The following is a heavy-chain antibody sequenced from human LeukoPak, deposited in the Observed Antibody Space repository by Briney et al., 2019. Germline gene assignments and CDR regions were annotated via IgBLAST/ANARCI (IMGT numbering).Heavy chain of an antibody. Sequence: GGSLRLSCAASGFTFSSYAMSWVRQAPGKGLEWVSAISGSGSTIYYADSVKGRFTISRDNAKNSLYLQMNSLRAEDTAVYYCARDPGDYWGQGTLVTVSS. V-gene: IGHV3-23*01. CDR1: GFTFSSYA. CDR2: ISGSGSTI. CDR3: ARDPGDY. J-gene: IGHJ4*02.